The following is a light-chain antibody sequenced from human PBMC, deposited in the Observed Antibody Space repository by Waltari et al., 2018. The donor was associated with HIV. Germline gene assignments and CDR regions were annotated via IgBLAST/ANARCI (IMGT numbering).Light chain of an antibody. J-gene: IGKJ1*01. V-gene: IGKV3-15*01. CDR1: QTVSNK. Sequence: EIVMTQSPATLSVSTGERATLSCRASQTVSNKLAWFQQRPGQAPRLLIYHASTRATAIPPRFSGSGSGTEFNLTISNLQSEDFAVYYCQQYDNWPPWTFGRGTKVEAK. CDR3: QQYDNWPPWT. CDR2: HAS.